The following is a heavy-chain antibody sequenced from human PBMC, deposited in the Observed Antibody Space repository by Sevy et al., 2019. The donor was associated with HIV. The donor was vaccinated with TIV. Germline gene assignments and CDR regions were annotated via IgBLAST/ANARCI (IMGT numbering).Heavy chain of an antibody. D-gene: IGHD5-12*01. CDR2: ISGSGGST. V-gene: IGHV3-23*01. CDR1: GFTFSSYA. CDR3: AKESGYETHFDY. J-gene: IGHJ4*02. Sequence: GGSLRLSCAASGFTFSSYAMSWVRQAPGKGLEWVSGISGSGGSTYYADSVKGRFTISRDNTKNTLYLQMNSLRAEDTAIYYCAKESGYETHFDYWGQGTLVTVSS.